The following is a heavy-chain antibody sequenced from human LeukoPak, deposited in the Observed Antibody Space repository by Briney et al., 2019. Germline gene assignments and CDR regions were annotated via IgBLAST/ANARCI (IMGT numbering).Heavy chain of an antibody. Sequence: GGSLRLSCAASGFTFSSYWMSWVRQAPGKGLEWVANIKQDGSEKYYVDSVKGRFTISRDNAKNSLYLQMNSLRAEDTAVHYCARHDHYSGGSCVYWGQGTLVTVSS. D-gene: IGHD2-15*01. CDR3: ARHDHYSGGSCVY. CDR2: IKQDGSEK. CDR1: GFTFSSYW. J-gene: IGHJ4*02. V-gene: IGHV3-7*01.